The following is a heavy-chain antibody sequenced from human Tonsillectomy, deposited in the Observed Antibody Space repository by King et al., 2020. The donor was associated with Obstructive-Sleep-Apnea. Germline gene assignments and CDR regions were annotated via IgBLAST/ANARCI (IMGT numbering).Heavy chain of an antibody. J-gene: IGHJ6*02. CDR1: GGSISSGDYY. CDR3: ARDRQQQLDHDYYYYGMDV. CDR2: IYYSGST. D-gene: IGHD6-13*01. V-gene: IGHV4-30-4*01. Sequence: QLQESGPGLVKPSQTLSLTCTVSGGSISSGDYYWSWIRQPPGKGLEWIGYIYYSGSTYYNPSLKSRVTISVDTSKNHVSLKLSSVTAADTAVYYCARDRQQQLDHDYYYYGMDVWGQGTTVTVSS.